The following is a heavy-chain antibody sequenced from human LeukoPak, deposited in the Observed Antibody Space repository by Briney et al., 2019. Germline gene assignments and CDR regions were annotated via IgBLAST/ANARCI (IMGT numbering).Heavy chain of an antibody. CDR2: IYYNGNT. CDR3: ARPRGRYYGSGRYEGYYYYYGMDV. Sequence: PSQTLSLTCTVSGGSISSGDYYWGGDYYWSWIRQPPGKGLEWIGYIYYNGNTFYTPSLKSRVTISVDTSKNQFSLKLSSVIAADTAVYYCARPRGRYYGSGRYEGYYYYYGMDVWGQGTTVTVSS. CDR1: GGSISSGDYYWGGDYY. D-gene: IGHD3-10*01. V-gene: IGHV4-30-4*01. J-gene: IGHJ6*02.